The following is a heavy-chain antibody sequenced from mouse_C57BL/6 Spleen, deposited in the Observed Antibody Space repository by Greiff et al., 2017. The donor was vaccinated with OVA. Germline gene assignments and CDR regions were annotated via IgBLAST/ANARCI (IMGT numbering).Heavy chain of an antibody. Sequence: EVQLQESGGGLVKPGGSLKLSCAASGFTFSDYGMHWVRQAPEKGLEWVAYISSGSSTIYYADTVKGRFTISRDNAKNTLFLQMTSLRSEDTAMYYCARDPNYYGSSYYAMDYWGQGTSVTVSS. CDR3: ARDPNYYGSSYYAMDY. V-gene: IGHV5-17*01. CDR2: ISSGSSTI. J-gene: IGHJ4*01. CDR1: GFTFSDYG. D-gene: IGHD1-1*01.